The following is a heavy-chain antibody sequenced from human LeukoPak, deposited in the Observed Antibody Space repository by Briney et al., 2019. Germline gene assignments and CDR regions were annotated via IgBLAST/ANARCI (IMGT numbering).Heavy chain of an antibody. J-gene: IGHJ5*02. CDR1: GYTFTSYG. D-gene: IGHD2-2*01. CDR3: ARYGYCSSTSCYNWFDP. Sequence: ASVKVSCKASGYTFTSYGISWVRQAPGQGLEWMGWINPNSGGTNYAQKFQGRVTMTRDTSISTAYMELSRLRSDDTAVYYCARYGYCSSTSCYNWFDPWGQGTLVTVSS. CDR2: INPNSGGT. V-gene: IGHV1-2*02.